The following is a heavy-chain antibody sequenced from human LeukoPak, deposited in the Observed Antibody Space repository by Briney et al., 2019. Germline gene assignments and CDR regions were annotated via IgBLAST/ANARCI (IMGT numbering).Heavy chain of an antibody. V-gene: IGHV4-59*08. CDR2: IYYSGST. CDR1: GGSISSYY. Sequence: PSETLSLTCTVSGGSISSYYWSWIRQPPGKGLEWIGYIYYSGSTNYNPSLKSRVTISVDTSKNQFSLKLSSVTAADTAVYYCARHGSLRGWYRDAFDIWGQGTMVTVSS. CDR3: ARHGSLRGWYRDAFDI. D-gene: IGHD6-19*01. J-gene: IGHJ3*02.